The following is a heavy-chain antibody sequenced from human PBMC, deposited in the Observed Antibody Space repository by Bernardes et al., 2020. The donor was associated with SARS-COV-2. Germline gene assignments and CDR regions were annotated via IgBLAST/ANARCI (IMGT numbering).Heavy chain of an antibody. D-gene: IGHD6-19*01. CDR1: GFTFSSYG. Sequence: GGSLRLSCAASGFTFSSYGMHWVRQAPGKGLVWVAVISHDGNNKYYADSVKGRFTIARDNSKNTLYLQMNSLRAEDTAVYYCAKDMGSGWYWGDNWFDPWGQGTLVTVSS. V-gene: IGHV3-30*18. J-gene: IGHJ5*02. CDR2: ISHDGNNK. CDR3: AKDMGSGWYWGDNWFDP.